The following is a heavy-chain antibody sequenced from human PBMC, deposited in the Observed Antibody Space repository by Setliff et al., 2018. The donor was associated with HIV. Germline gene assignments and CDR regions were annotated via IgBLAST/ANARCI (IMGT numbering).Heavy chain of an antibody. Sequence: PSETLSLTCTVSGGSVSSGSYFWSWIRQPAGKGLEWIGHIFTSGSTSYNPSLKSRLTIAVDTSKNQFSLKMSSVTAADTAVYYCARGLLVWLGEFSGLDTTDPYYFDYWGQGTLVTVSS. J-gene: IGHJ4*02. CDR3: ARGLLVWLGEFSGLDTTDPYYFDY. D-gene: IGHD3-10*01. V-gene: IGHV4-61*09. CDR2: IFTSGST. CDR1: GGSVSSGSYF.